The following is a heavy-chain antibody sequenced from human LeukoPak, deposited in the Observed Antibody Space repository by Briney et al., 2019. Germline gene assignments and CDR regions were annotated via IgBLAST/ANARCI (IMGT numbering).Heavy chain of an antibody. J-gene: IGHJ2*01. V-gene: IGHV3-23*01. CDR1: GFTFGNFG. Sequence: GGSLRLSCEASGFTFGNFGMTWVRQAPGKGLQWVSGITGSTTWTYYAASVKGRFTVSRDNSQNTLHLQMNSLRADDTAVYYCARELVSSGTGYFDLWGRGNLSTDSS. CDR3: ARELVSSGTGYFDL. D-gene: IGHD3-10*02. CDR2: ITGSTTWT.